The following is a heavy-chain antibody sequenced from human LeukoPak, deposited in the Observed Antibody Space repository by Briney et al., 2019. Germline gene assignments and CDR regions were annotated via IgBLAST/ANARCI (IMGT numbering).Heavy chain of an antibody. V-gene: IGHV3-11*06. J-gene: IGHJ4*02. Sequence: GGSLRLSCAGSGYTFSDYYMSWIRQAPGKGLEWVSYISSGSSYTNYADSVKGRFTISRDNAKNSLYLQMNSLRAEDTAVYYCARDIAAAGKDYWGQGTLVTVSS. CDR3: ARDIAAAGKDY. CDR2: ISSGSSYT. D-gene: IGHD6-13*01. CDR1: GYTFSDYY.